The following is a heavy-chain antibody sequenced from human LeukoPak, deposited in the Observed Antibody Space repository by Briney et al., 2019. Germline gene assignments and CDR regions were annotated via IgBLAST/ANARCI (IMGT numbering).Heavy chain of an antibody. J-gene: IGHJ4*02. CDR2: IIPIFGTA. V-gene: IGHV1-69*13. D-gene: IGHD6-6*01. CDR1: GGTFSSYA. CDR3: ARTQEYSSSSGPFDY. Sequence: SVKVSCKASGGTFSSYAISWVRQAPGQGLEWMGGIIPIFGTANYAQKFQGRVTITADESTSTAYMELSSLRSEDTAVYYCARTQEYSSSSGPFDYWGQGTLVTVSS.